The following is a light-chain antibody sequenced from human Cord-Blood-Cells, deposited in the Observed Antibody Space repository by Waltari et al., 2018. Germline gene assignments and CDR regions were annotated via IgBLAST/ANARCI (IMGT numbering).Light chain of an antibody. CDR1: SSDVGGYNY. Sequence: QSALTQPASVSGSPGQSITISCTGTSSDVGGYNYVSWYQQHPGKAPTLMIYDVSNRPSWVSNRFSGSKSGNTASLTISGLQSEDDADYYCSSYTSSCYVFGTGTKVTVL. CDR3: SSYTSSCYV. CDR2: DVS. J-gene: IGLJ1*01. V-gene: IGLV2-14*03.